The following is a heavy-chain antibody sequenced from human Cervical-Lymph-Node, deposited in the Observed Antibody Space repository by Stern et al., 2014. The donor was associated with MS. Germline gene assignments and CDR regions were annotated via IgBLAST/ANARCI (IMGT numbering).Heavy chain of an antibody. J-gene: IGHJ4*02. Sequence: EVQLVESGGGLVQPGGSLRLSCAASEFAFSSYWMHWVRQAPGKGLVRVSRINSDGSGTSYADSVKGRFTISRDNAKNTLYLRMNSLRAEDTAVYYCARVFDTSGYSEILDYWGQGTLVTVSS. CDR3: ARVFDTSGYSEILDY. CDR2: INSDGSGT. CDR1: EFAFSSYW. D-gene: IGHD3-22*01. V-gene: IGHV3-74*02.